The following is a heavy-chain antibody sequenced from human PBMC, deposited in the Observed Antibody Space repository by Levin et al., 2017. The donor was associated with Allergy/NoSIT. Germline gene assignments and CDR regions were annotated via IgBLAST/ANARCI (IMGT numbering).Heavy chain of an antibody. Sequence: GESLKISCAASGFTFSDYYMTWIRQAPGKGLEWVSYISGNSGSTNYADSVKGRFTISRDNAKNSLYLQINSLRAEDTAVYYCARVHNRAGTAADYWGQGTLVTVSS. V-gene: IGHV3-11*05. CDR2: ISGNSGST. D-gene: IGHD6-19*01. J-gene: IGHJ4*02. CDR1: GFTFSDYY. CDR3: ARVHNRAGTAADY.